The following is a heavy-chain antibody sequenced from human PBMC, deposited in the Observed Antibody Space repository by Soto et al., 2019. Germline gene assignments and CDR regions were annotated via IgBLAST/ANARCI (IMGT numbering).Heavy chain of an antibody. J-gene: IGHJ5*02. Sequence: EGQLVESGGGLVLPGGSLRLSCAASGFIFSTYTLNWVRQAPGKGLEWVSYISAGSDAIHYADSVKGRFTVSSDNAKNSLFLQMNSLRDEDTAVYYCAILYTTSRVGAWFEPWGQGTLVTVSS. V-gene: IGHV3-48*02. CDR1: GFIFSTYT. CDR2: ISAGSDAI. D-gene: IGHD3-16*01. CDR3: AILYTTSRVGAWFEP.